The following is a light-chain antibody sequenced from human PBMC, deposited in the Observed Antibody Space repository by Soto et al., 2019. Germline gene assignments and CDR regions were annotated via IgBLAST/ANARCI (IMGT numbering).Light chain of an antibody. V-gene: IGKV3-15*01. CDR3: QQYINWPPWT. Sequence: EIVMTQSPVTLSVSPGERATLSCRASQSVGIRLAWYQQKPGQSPRLLIHGASTRATGIPARFSGSGSGTEFTLTLSRLQSEDFAVYYCQQYINWPPWTFGQGTKVEIK. CDR1: QSVGIR. J-gene: IGKJ1*01. CDR2: GAS.